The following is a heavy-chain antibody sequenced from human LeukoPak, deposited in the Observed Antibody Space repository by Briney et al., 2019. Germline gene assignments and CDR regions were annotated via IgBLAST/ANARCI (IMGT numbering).Heavy chain of an antibody. J-gene: IGHJ4*02. Sequence: ASVKVSCKASGGTFSSYAISWVRQAPGQGLEWMGGIIPIFGTANYAQKFQGRVTITADKSTSTAYMELSSLRSEDTAVYYCARGPVVHCSSTSCSVYYFDYWGQGTLVTVSS. CDR1: GGTFSSYA. D-gene: IGHD2-2*01. CDR2: IIPIFGTA. V-gene: IGHV1-69*06. CDR3: ARGPVVHCSSTSCSVYYFDY.